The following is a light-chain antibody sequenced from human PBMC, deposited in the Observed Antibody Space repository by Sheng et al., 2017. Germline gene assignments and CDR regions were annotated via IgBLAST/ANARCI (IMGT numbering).Light chain of an antibody. V-gene: IGKV1-39*01. CDR2: ATS. CDR3: QQSYKTPLFT. CDR1: QTTISF. Sequence: DSRMTQSPSSLSAYVGDRVTITCRTSQTTISFLSWYQQRPGKAPRLLIYATSSLQSGVPSRFSGTGSGTEFTLTINGLQPEDFGTYYCQQSYKTPLFTFGPGTRVDI. J-gene: IGKJ3*01.